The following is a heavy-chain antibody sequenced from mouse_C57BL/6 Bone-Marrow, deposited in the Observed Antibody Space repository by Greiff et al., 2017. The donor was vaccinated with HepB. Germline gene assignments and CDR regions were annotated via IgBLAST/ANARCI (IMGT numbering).Heavy chain of an antibody. V-gene: IGHV1-69*01. Sequence: QVQLQQPGAELVMPGASVKLSCKASGYTFTSYWMHWVKQRPGQGLEWIGEIDPSDSYTNYNQKFKGKSTLTVDKSSSTAYMQLSSLTSEDSAVYYCARGDFYYGSRGFAYWGQGTLDTVSA. CDR3: ARGDFYYGSRGFAY. D-gene: IGHD1-1*01. CDR2: IDPSDSYT. J-gene: IGHJ3*01. CDR1: GYTFTSYW.